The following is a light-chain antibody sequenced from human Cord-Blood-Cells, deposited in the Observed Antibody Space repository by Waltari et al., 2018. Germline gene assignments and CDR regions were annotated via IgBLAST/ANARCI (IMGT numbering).Light chain of an antibody. J-gene: IGLJ1*01. CDR1: SSDVGGYNY. CDR2: DVS. Sequence: QSALTQSASVSGSPGQSITISCTGTSSDVGGYNYVSWYQQHPGKAPKLMIYDVSKRPSGVSNRFSDSKSGNTASLTISGLQAEDEADYYCSSYTSSSTSYVFGTGTKVTVL. V-gene: IGLV2-14*01. CDR3: SSYTSSSTSYV.